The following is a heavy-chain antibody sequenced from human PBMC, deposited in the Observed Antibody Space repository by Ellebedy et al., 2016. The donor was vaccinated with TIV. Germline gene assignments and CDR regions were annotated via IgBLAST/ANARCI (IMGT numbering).Heavy chain of an antibody. D-gene: IGHD5-12*01. V-gene: IGHV1-8*01. Sequence: ASVKVSCKASGYTFTSYDINWVRQATGQGLEWMGWMNPNSGNTGYAQKFQGRVTMTRNTSISTAYMELRSLRSDDTAVYYCARYSGYDLFNYWGRGTLVTVSS. J-gene: IGHJ4*02. CDR2: MNPNSGNT. CDR1: GYTFTSYD. CDR3: ARYSGYDLFNY.